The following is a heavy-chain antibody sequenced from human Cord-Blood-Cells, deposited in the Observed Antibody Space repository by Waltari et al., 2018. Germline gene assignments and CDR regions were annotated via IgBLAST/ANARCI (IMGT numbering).Heavy chain of an antibody. Sequence: QLQLVESAAGVVVPGCSVGLSSPAWGFTCSSYGMHRGRRAPGTGLEWVAVISYDGSNKYYADSVKGRFTISRDNSKNTLYLQMNSLRAEDTAVYYCARDGAVAGFDWYFDLWGRGTLVTVSS. CDR2: ISYDGSNK. CDR3: ARDGAVAGFDWYFDL. V-gene: IGHV3-30*04. J-gene: IGHJ2*01. D-gene: IGHD6-19*01. CDR1: GFTCSSYG.